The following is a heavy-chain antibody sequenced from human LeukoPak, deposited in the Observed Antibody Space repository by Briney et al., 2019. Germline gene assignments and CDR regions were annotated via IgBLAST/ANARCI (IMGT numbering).Heavy chain of an antibody. CDR2: IYPGDSDT. D-gene: IGHD1-26*01. CDR1: GYSFTSYW. V-gene: IGHV5-51*01. Sequence: GESLKISCKGSGYSFTSYWIGWVRQMPGKGLEWMGIIYPGDSDTRYSPSFQGQVTISADKSISTAYLQWSSLKASDTAMYYCARRYSGSYYDRGGAFDIWGRGTMVTVSS. J-gene: IGHJ3*02. CDR3: ARRYSGSYYDRGGAFDI.